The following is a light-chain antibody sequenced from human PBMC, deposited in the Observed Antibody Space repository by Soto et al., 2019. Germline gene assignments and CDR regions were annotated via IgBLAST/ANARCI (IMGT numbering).Light chain of an antibody. J-gene: IGKJ1*01. V-gene: IGKV3-11*01. CDR3: QQYDDYSWT. CDR2: DAS. Sequence: ESVLTQSPATLSLSPGERATLSCRASQSVSSYLAWYKQKPGQXPRXXIYDASNRATGIPARFSGSGSGTEFTLTISSLQPDDFATYFCQQYDDYSWTFGQGTKVDIK. CDR1: QSVSSY.